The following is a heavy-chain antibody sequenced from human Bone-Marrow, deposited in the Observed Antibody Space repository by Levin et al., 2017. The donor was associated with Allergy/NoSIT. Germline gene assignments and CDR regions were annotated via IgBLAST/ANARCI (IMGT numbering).Heavy chain of an antibody. Sequence: QTGGSLRLSCAASGFTFGNHAMTWVRHAPGKGLEWVSTIRPNSERTYFADSVKGRFTVSRDDSMNMMYLQMNSLRVDDAAVYYCAGEQGASGWYTVDFWGQGTLVTVSS. J-gene: IGHJ4*02. CDR3: AGEQGASGWYTVDF. V-gene: IGHV3-23*01. CDR1: GFTFGNHA. D-gene: IGHD6-13*01. CDR2: IRPNSERT.